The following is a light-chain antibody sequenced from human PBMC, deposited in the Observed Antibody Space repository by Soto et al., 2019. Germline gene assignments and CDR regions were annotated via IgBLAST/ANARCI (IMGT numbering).Light chain of an antibody. CDR2: AAS. Sequence: DIQMTQSPSSLSASVGDRVTITCRASQSISSYLNWYQQKPGKAPKLLIYAASSLQSGVPSRFSGSGSGTYFTLTISSLQPEDFATYSCQQSYSTPRTFGQGTKVEIK. J-gene: IGKJ1*01. CDR3: QQSYSTPRT. CDR1: QSISSY. V-gene: IGKV1-39*01.